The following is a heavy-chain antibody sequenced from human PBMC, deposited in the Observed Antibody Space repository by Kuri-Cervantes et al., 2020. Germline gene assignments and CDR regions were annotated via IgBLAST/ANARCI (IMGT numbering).Heavy chain of an antibody. D-gene: IGHD1-20*01. CDR1: RYTFTKYF. CDR2: FDPEDGET. V-gene: IGHV1-24*01. CDR3: ATAVTGLSPGHDAFDI. Sequence: ASVKVSCKASRYTFTKYFTQWVRQAPGKGLEWMGGFDPEDGETIYAQKFQGRVTMTEDTSTDTAYMELSSLRSEDTAVYYCATAVTGLSPGHDAFDIWGQGTMVTVSS. J-gene: IGHJ3*02.